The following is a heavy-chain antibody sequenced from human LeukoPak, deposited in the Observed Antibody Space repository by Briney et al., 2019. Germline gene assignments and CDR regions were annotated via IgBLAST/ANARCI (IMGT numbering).Heavy chain of an antibody. CDR1: GFTFCDYG. Sequence: GGSLRLSCAAPGFTFCDYGMSSVRHAPGKGLEWVSGINWNGGSTGYADSVKGRFTISRDNAKNSLYLQMNSLRAEDTALYYCARSPPRIAVAAAFWDYWGQGTLGTVSS. V-gene: IGHV3-20*04. CDR2: INWNGGST. D-gene: IGHD6-19*01. CDR3: ARSPPRIAVAAAFWDY. J-gene: IGHJ4*02.